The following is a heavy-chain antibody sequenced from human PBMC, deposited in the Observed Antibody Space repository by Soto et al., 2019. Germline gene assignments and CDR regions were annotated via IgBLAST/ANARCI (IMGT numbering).Heavy chain of an antibody. CDR3: VRDPVY. CDR2: IHHRGST. J-gene: IGHJ4*02. V-gene: IGHV4-30-2*01. CDR1: SRSLSSGGYS. Sequence: TLSLTCAVSSRSLSSGGYSCRWIRQPPGKGLEWIGYIHHRGSTSYKPSLKSRVTISLDRSKNQFALKLSAVTAEATDGYDCVRDPVYCGKGRLVTV.